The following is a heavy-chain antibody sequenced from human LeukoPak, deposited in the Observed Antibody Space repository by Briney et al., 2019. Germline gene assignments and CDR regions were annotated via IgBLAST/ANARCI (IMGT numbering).Heavy chain of an antibody. J-gene: IGHJ3*02. Sequence: PSETLSLTRAVYGGSFSDYFWSWVRQPPGRGLEWIGEINQSGSSTYNPSLKSRVTMSVDTSKNQLSLKMTSVTAADTAVYYCASIHQVRGSHTFDIWGQGTMVTVSS. CDR2: INQSGSS. V-gene: IGHV4-34*01. CDR1: GGSFSDYF. CDR3: ASIHQVRGSHTFDI. D-gene: IGHD3-10*01.